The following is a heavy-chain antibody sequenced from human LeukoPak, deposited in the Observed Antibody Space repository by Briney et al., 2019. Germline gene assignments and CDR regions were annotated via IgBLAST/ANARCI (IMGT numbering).Heavy chain of an antibody. D-gene: IGHD5-12*01. CDR1: GVSFSGYY. CDR2: INHSGSN. CDR3: ARGRDVYIVATPFLN. V-gene: IGHV4-34*01. Sequence: SETLTLTCAVYGVSFSGYYMSWIRQPPGKGLEWIGEINHSGSNNYNPSLKSRVTISVDTSKNQFSLKLSSVTAADTAVYYCARGRDVYIVATPFLNWGQGTLVTVSS. J-gene: IGHJ4*02.